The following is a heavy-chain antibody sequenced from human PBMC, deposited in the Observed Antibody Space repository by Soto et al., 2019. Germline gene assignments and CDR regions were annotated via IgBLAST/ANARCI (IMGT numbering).Heavy chain of an antibody. V-gene: IGHV3-7*03. CDR2: IKQDGSEK. Sequence: GGSLRLSCAASGFTFSSYWMSWVRQAPGKGLEWVANIKQDGSEKYYVDSVKGRFTISRDNAKNSLYLQMNSLRAEDTAVYYCARDRGTKNTGYCSGGSCLLNWGEGTLVTVSS. CDR1: GFTFSSYW. D-gene: IGHD2-15*01. J-gene: IGHJ4*02. CDR3: ARDRGTKNTGYCSGGSCLLN.